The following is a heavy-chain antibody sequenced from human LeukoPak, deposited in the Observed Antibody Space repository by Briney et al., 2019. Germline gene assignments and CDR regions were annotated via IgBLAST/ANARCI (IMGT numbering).Heavy chain of an antibody. CDR1: GFTFSNYW. Sequence: GGSLRLSCAASGFTFSNYWMDWVRQAPGKGLVWVSHINIDGSSTNYADSVKGRFTISRDNAKNTLYLQMNSLRAEDTAVYYCARVGDYYGFGDYWGQGTLVTVSS. J-gene: IGHJ4*02. CDR2: INIDGSST. CDR3: ARVGDYYGFGDY. V-gene: IGHV3-74*01. D-gene: IGHD3-10*01.